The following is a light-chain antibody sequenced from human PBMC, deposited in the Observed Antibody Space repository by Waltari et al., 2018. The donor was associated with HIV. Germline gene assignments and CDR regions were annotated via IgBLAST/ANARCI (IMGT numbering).Light chain of an antibody. CDR3: CSYTNNVSYV. CDR2: EVN. V-gene: IGLV2-14*01. CDR1: SGDVGGYDY. Sequence: QSALTQPASVSGSPGQSINISCTGTSGDVGGYDYVSWYQPHPGKAPKIIISEVNERPQGFSVRFSGSKSANTAFLTITGLPAEDDGDYYCCSYTNNVSYVFGTGTKVTVL. J-gene: IGLJ1*01.